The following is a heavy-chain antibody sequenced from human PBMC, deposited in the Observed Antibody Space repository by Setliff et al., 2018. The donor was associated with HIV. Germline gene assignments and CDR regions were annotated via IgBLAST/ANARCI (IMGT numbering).Heavy chain of an antibody. J-gene: IGHJ5*02. D-gene: IGHD6-13*01. CDR2: IYYTGTA. Sequence: SETLSLTCSISDASINSNNYYWVWIRQTPGKGLEWIGSIYYTGTAYYNPSLKSRVFISVDTSKNQFSLNLSSVSAADTAVYFCSRLTRTSSNSYRVRFDPWGQGTLVTVSS. CDR3: SRLTRTSSNSYRVRFDP. CDR1: DASINSNNYY. V-gene: IGHV4-39*01.